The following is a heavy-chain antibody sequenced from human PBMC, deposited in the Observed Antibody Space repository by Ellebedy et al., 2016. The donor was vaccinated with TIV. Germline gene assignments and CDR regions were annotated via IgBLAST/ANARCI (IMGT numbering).Heavy chain of an antibody. J-gene: IGHJ4*02. Sequence: GGSLRLXCAASGFTFNNAWMHWVRQAPGKGLEWVGRIKSKTDSGTTDYAAPVKGRFTISRDDFKNTLLLQMNSLKIEDTAVYYCITGGNSFDYWGQGILVTVSS. CDR3: ITGGNSFDY. V-gene: IGHV3-15*01. CDR2: IKSKTDSGTT. D-gene: IGHD5-12*01. CDR1: GFTFNNAW.